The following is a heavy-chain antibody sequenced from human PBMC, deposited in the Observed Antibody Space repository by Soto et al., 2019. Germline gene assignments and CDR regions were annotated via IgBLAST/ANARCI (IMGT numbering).Heavy chain of an antibody. Sequence: SETLSLTCTVSGGSVSSGNYYWNWIRQPPGKGLEWIGYIYYNGNTNYNPSLKSRVTISVDKSKNQFSLKLSSVTAADTAVYYCARDSSRRYYDSRGTYYFDYWGQGTLVTVSS. D-gene: IGHD3-22*01. V-gene: IGHV4-61*01. CDR2: IYYNGNT. CDR1: GGSVSSGNYY. J-gene: IGHJ4*02. CDR3: ARDSSRRYYDSRGTYYFDY.